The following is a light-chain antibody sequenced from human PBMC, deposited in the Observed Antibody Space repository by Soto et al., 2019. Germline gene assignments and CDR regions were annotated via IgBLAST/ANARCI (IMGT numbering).Light chain of an antibody. V-gene: IGKV3-20*01. Sequence: EFLLTQSPGTLSLSPGERATLSCRASQTGSNSYLAWYQHKSGQAPRLLIYGVYTRASGIPDRFSGSGSGTEFTLTITRLEPEDSAVYFCQHYGYSQWTLGQGTKVDIK. CDR2: GVY. CDR3: QHYGYSQWT. CDR1: QTGSNSY. J-gene: IGKJ1*01.